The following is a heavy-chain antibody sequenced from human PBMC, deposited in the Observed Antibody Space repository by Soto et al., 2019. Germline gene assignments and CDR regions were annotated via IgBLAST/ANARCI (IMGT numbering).Heavy chain of an antibody. Sequence: ASVKVSCKASGYTFTSYYMHWVRQAPGQGLEWMGIINPSGGSTSYAQKFQGRVTMTRDTSTSTVYMELSSLRSEDTAVYYCARENFDCSGGSCYLSAPWYYYYRMDVWGQGTTVTGSS. CDR3: ARENFDCSGGSCYLSAPWYYYYRMDV. CDR1: GYTFTSYY. D-gene: IGHD2-15*01. V-gene: IGHV1-46*01. CDR2: INPSGGST. J-gene: IGHJ6*02.